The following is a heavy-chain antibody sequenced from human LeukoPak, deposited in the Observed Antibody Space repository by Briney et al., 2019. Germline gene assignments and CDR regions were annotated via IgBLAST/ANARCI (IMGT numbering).Heavy chain of an antibody. CDR3: ARTATMIVPYDAFDI. J-gene: IGHJ3*02. D-gene: IGHD3-22*01. Sequence: GGSLRLSCAASGFTFSRYWMHWVRQAPGKGLVWVSRLNSDGSSTTYADSVKGRFTISRDNAKNTLYLQMNSLRADDTAVYYCARTATMIVPYDAFDIWGQGTMVTVSS. V-gene: IGHV3-74*01. CDR2: LNSDGSST. CDR1: GFTFSRYW.